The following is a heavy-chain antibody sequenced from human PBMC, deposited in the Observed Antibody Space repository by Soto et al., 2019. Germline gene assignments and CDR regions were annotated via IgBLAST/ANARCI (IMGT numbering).Heavy chain of an antibody. V-gene: IGHV1-18*04. CDR3: ARGEMGVYTEYFQH. CDR1: GYTFTSYG. Sequence: ASVKVSCKASGYTFTSYGISWVRQAPGQGLEWMGWISAYNGNTNYAQKFQGRVTMTRDTSTSTVYMELSSLRSEDTAVYYCARGEMGVYTEYFQHWGQGTLVTVSS. D-gene: IGHD2-8*02. J-gene: IGHJ1*01. CDR2: ISAYNGNT.